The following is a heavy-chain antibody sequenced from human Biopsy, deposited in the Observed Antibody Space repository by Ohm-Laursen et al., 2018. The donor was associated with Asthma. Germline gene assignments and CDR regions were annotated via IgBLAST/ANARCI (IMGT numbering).Heavy chain of an antibody. CDR3: ARKAGSCISRTCYSLDF. J-gene: IGHJ4*02. V-gene: IGHV1-69*13. CDR2: INSVFGTT. D-gene: IGHD2-2*01. CDR1: GGTFNTYV. Sequence: SVKVSCKSLGGTFNTYVIGWVQQAPGQGLEWMGGINSVFGTTTYPQKFQDRVTITADDSTSTVYMELSSLRSEDTAMYYCARKAGSCISRTCYSLDFWGQGTLVTVSS.